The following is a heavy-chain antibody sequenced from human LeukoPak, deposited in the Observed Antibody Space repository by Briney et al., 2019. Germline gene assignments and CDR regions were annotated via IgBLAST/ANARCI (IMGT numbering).Heavy chain of an antibody. CDR2: IYHTGSA. V-gene: IGHV4-61*01. CDR3: ARGRGL. J-gene: IGHJ4*02. CDR1: GGSVSSDSHC. D-gene: IGHD3-10*01. Sequence: SETLSLTCTVPGGSVSSDSHCWSWIRQTPGKGLEWIGWIYHTGSANYNPSLKSRVTISVDTSKNQFFLKLNSVTAADTAVYYCARGRGLWGQGTLVTVSS.